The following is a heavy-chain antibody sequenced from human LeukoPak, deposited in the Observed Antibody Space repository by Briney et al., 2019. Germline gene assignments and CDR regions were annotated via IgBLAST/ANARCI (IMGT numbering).Heavy chain of an antibody. J-gene: IGHJ4*02. CDR1: GFTFSSYA. CDR3: ARVVSDY. CDR2: ISHDGSNK. Sequence: GRSLRLSCAASGFTFSSYAMHWVRQAPGKGLEWVAVISHDGSNKYYADPVKGRFTISRDNSKNTLYLQMNSLRAEDTAVYYCARVVSDYWGQGTLVTVSS. V-gene: IGHV3-30-3*01.